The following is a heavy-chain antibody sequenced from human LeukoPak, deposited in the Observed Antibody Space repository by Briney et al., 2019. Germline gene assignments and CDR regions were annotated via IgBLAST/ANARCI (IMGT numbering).Heavy chain of an antibody. J-gene: IGHJ5*02. CDR2: IYHSVNT. D-gene: IGHD6-19*01. CDR3: ARGRSEVGTHSSLNWFDP. V-gene: IGHV4-30-4*01. CDR1: GDSISNGDYD. Sequence: PSETLSLTCTVSGDSISNGDYDWTWIRQPPGKGLEWIGYIYHSVNTYYNPSFQSRVTISEATSKSQFSLKLKSVTPADTAVYYCARGRSEVGTHSSLNWFDPWGQGVLVTVSS.